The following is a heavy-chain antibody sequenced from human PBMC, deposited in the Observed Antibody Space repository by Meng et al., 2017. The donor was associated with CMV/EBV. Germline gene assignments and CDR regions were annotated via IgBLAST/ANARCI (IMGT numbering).Heavy chain of an antibody. CDR2: INPNSGGT. CDR3: ASGNLDSNSYYYYYGMDV. V-gene: IGHV1-2*02. CDR1: GYTFTGYY. Sequence: ASVKVSCKSSGYTFTGYYMHWVRQAPGQGLEWMGWINPNSGGTNYAQKFQDRVTMTRDTSISTAYMELSRLRSDDTAVYYCASGNLDSNSYYYYYGMDVWGQGTTVTVSS. J-gene: IGHJ6*02. D-gene: IGHD4-11*01.